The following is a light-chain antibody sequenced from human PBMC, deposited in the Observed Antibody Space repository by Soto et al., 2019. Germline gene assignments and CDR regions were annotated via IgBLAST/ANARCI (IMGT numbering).Light chain of an antibody. V-gene: IGLV2-14*01. CDR2: DVN. Sequence: QSALTQPASVSGSPGQSITISCTGTSSDVGGYNYVSWYQQHPGNAPKLMIYDVNNRPSGVSDRFSGSKSGNTASLTISGLQTEDEADYYCSSYRSNSTLVFGGGTKLTVL. CDR3: SSYRSNSTLV. CDR1: SSDVGGYNY. J-gene: IGLJ3*02.